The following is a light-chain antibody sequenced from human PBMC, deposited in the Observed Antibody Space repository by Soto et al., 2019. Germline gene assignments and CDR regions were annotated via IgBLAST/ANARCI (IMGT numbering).Light chain of an antibody. J-gene: IGLJ2*01. CDR1: SGHSSYA. Sequence: QSVLTQSPSASASLGASVKLTCTLSSGHSSYAIAWHQQQPEKGPRYLMKVNSDGSHSKGDGIPDRFSGSSSGAERHLTISSLQSEDEADYYCQTWDTGIQVFGGGTKVTVL. CDR3: QTWDTGIQV. CDR2: VNSDGSH. V-gene: IGLV4-69*01.